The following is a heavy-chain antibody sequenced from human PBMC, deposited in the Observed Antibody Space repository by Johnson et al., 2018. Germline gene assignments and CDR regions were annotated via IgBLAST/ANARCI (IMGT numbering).Heavy chain of an antibody. CDR3: VRDAPFTNYDSYGMDV. Sequence: VQLVQSGGGLVKPGGSLRLSCVVSGFTFNDCSMNWVRQTPGKGLEWVSSISQSGSAIFYAASVKGRFTIPRDNAKNSLYLQMNSLRAGDTAVYYCVRDAPFTNYDSYGMDVWGQGTTVTVSS. CDR1: GFTFNDCS. V-gene: IGHV3-21*01. J-gene: IGHJ6*02. CDR2: ISQSGSAI.